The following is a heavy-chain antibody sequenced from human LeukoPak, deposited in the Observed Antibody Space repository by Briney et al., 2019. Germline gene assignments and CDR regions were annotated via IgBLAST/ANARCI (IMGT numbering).Heavy chain of an antibody. Sequence: SETLSLTCAVYGGSFSGYYWSWIRQPPGKGLEWIGEINHSGSTNNNPSLKSRVTISVDTSKNQFSLKLSSVTAADTAVYYCARGRYYDFWSGYRYWGQGTLVTVSS. J-gene: IGHJ4*02. CDR2: INHSGST. CDR3: ARGRYYDFWSGYRY. V-gene: IGHV4-34*01. D-gene: IGHD3-3*01. CDR1: GGSFSGYY.